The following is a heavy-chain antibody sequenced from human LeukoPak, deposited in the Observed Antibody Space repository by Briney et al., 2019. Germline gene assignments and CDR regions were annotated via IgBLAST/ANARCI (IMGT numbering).Heavy chain of an antibody. D-gene: IGHD6-19*01. CDR1: GGTFSSYT. CDR2: IIPILGIA. J-gene: IGHJ5*02. V-gene: IGHV1-69*02. CDR3: ARVRVYSSGWYGVSWFDP. Sequence: SVKVSCKASGGTFSSYTISWVRQASGQGLEWMGRIIPILGIANYAQKFQGRVTITADKSTSTAYMELSSLRSEDTAVYYCARVRVYSSGWYGVSWFDPWGQGTLVTVSS.